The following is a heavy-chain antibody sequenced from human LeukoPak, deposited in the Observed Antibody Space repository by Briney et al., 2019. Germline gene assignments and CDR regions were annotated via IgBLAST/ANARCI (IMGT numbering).Heavy chain of an antibody. Sequence: GGSLRLSCVASGFTFSDYNMRWIRQAPGKGLEWVSSISRSGSTKYYADSVKGRFTISRDNSKNTLYLQMNSLRAEDTAVYYCARDLSYSIAAAGNIDYWGQGTLVTVSS. CDR1: GFTFSDYN. D-gene: IGHD6-13*01. CDR2: ISRSGSTK. CDR3: ARDLSYSIAAAGNIDY. V-gene: IGHV3-11*04. J-gene: IGHJ4*02.